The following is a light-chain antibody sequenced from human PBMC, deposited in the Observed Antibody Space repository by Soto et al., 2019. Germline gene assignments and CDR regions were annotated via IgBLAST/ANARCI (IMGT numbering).Light chain of an antibody. CDR2: EVS. V-gene: IGLV2-14*01. CDR3: SSSTSGSTWV. Sequence: QSALTQPASVSGSPGQSITISCTGTSSDVGGYNYVSWYQQHPGKAPKLMIYEVSNRPSGVSNRFSGSKSGNTASLTISGLQDEDEADYYCSSSTSGSTWVFGGGTKLTVL. J-gene: IGLJ3*02. CDR1: SSDVGGYNY.